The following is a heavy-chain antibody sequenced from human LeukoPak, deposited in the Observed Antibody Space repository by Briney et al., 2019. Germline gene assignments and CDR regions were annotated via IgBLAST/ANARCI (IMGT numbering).Heavy chain of an antibody. CDR3: ARGVYCSSTSCYMFDS. V-gene: IGHV4-59*01. CDR2: IYYSGST. J-gene: IGHJ4*02. Sequence: SETLSLTCTVSGGSISSYYWSWIRQPPGKGLEWIGYIYYSGSTNYNPSLKSRVTISVDTSKNQFSLKLSSVTAADTAVYYCARGVYCSSTSCYMFDSWGQGTLVTVSS. D-gene: IGHD2-2*02. CDR1: GGSISSYY.